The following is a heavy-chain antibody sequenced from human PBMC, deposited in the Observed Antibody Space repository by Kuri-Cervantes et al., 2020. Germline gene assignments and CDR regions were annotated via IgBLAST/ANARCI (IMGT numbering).Heavy chain of an antibody. CDR2: IYYSGST. D-gene: IGHD6-13*01. J-gene: IGHJ4*02. Sequence: SETLSLTCTVSGGSVSSGSYYWSWIRQPPGKGLEWIGYIYYSGSTNYNPSLKSRVTISVDTSKNQFSLKLSSVTAADTAVYYCARDSRAAACVDYWGQGTLVTVSS. CDR3: ARDSRAAACVDY. CDR1: GGSVSSGSYY. V-gene: IGHV4-61*01.